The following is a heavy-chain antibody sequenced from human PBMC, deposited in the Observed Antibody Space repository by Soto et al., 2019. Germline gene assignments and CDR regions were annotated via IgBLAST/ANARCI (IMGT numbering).Heavy chain of an antibody. D-gene: IGHD3-22*01. CDR1: GVAFSPYA. CDR2: ISNTGGGT. V-gene: IGHV3-23*01. J-gene: IGHJ5*02. CDR3: AVGRHKTSGSNTWFGP. Sequence: GGSLRLSCAASGVAFSPYAMNWVRQAPGKGLEWVSTISNTGGGTFYAGSVKGRFTISRDNSKNTLYLQMHSLRADDSAIYFCAVGRHKTSGSNTWFGPWGRGTLVTVSS.